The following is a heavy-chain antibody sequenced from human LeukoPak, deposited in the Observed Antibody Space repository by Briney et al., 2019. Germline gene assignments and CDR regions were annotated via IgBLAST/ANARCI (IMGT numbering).Heavy chain of an antibody. CDR2: ISAYNGDT. V-gene: IGHV1-18*01. CDR1: GYTFTSYG. Sequence: ASVKVSCKASGYTFTSYGISWVRQAPGQGLEWMGWISAYNGDTNYAQKLQGRVTMTTDTSTSTAYMELRSLRSDDTAVYYCALVPAAHDFDYWGQGTLVTVSS. J-gene: IGHJ4*02. D-gene: IGHD2-2*01. CDR3: ALVPAAHDFDY.